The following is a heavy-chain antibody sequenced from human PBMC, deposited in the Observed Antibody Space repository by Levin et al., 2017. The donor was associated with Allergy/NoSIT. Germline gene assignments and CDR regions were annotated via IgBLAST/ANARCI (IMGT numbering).Heavy chain of an antibody. D-gene: IGHD1-26*01. CDR2: LSGSGATT. CDR1: GFSFSGYA. V-gene: IGHV3-23*01. J-gene: IGHJ4*02. CDR3: ASSARGYSGSYFNY. Sequence: SCAASGFSFSGYAMGWVRQTPGKGLEWVSSLSGSGATTHYADSVRGRFTISRDNSRNTLSLQMNSLRAEDTAVYYCASSARGYSGSYFNYWGQGTLVTVSS.